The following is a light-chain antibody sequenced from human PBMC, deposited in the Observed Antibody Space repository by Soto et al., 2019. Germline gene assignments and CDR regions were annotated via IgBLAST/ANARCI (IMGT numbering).Light chain of an antibody. CDR3: QLINSF. Sequence: DIQLTQSPSLLSASVGDRVTINCRASQTISKFLSWYQQKPGKAPKLLIYAASTLQDGVPSRFSGSGSGTEFTLTISSLQPEDFATYYCQLINSFFGGGTRVEI. CDR2: AAS. J-gene: IGKJ4*01. V-gene: IGKV1-9*01. CDR1: QTISKF.